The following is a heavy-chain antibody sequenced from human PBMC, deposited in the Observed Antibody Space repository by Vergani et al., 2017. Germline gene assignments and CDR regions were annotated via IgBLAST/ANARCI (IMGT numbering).Heavy chain of an antibody. CDR2: ISGSGGST. J-gene: IGHJ4*02. V-gene: IGHV3-23*01. CDR3: ASRHYYYDTSWSFDY. CDR1: GFTFSNYA. D-gene: IGHD3-22*01. Sequence: EVQLLESGGDLVQPGGSLRLSCAASGFTFSNYAMSWVRQAPGKGLEWVSSISGSGGSTYHADSVKGRFTISRDNSKNTLYLQMNSLRAEDTAVYYCASRHYYYDTSWSFDYWGQGTLVTVSS.